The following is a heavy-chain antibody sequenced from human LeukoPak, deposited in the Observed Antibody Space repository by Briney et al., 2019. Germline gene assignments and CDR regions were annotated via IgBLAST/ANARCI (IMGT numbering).Heavy chain of an antibody. CDR3: AKDRGGYHFDY. J-gene: IGHJ4*02. CDR2: IHVDGSSA. D-gene: IGHD5-12*01. Sequence: PGGSLRLSCAASGFTFSSYWMHWVRQAPGKGLVWVSRIHVDGSSANYADSVKGRFTISRDNSKNTLYLQMNSLRAEDTAVYYCAKDRGGYHFDYWGQGTLVTVSS. CDR1: GFTFSSYW. V-gene: IGHV3-74*01.